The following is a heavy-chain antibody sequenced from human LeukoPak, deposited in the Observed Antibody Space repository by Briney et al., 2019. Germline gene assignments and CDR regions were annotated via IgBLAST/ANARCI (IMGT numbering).Heavy chain of an antibody. D-gene: IGHD5-24*01. Sequence: SQTLSLTCAISGESVSSYDAAWFWIRQSPSRGLEWLGRTYYRSKWYYEYAESVKSRITINPDTSRNQFSLQLNSVTPEDTAVYYCARGNYHFDYWGHGTLVTVSA. CDR1: GESVSSYDAA. J-gene: IGHJ4*01. CDR2: TYYRSKWYY. V-gene: IGHV6-1*01. CDR3: ARGNYHFDY.